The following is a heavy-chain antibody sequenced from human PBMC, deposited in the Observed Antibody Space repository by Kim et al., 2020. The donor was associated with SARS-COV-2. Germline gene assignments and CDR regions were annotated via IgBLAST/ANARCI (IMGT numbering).Heavy chain of an antibody. V-gene: IGHV3-53*01. J-gene: IGHJ5*02. Sequence: GGSLRLSCAVSGFTVSSNHLSWVRQSPGKGLEWVSVFYSDGNTFYADSVKGRFTISRDSSRNTVYLQMNSLTADDTAMYYCAKDEGRIGPWGQGTLVTVSS. CDR1: GFTVSSNH. CDR3: AKDEGRIGP. CDR2: FYSDGNT.